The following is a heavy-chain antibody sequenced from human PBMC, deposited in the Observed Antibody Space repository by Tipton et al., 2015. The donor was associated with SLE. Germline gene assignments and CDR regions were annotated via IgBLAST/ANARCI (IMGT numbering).Heavy chain of an antibody. J-gene: IGHJ6*02. Sequence: TLSLTCTVSGGSVSFYYWSWIRQPPGKGLEWIGYIYNIGVTNYNPSLKSRVTISVDASKDQLSLRVNSVTAADTAVYYCARHHGSGWLYGLDVWGQGTTVTVSS. CDR2: IYNIGVT. V-gene: IGHV4-59*02. D-gene: IGHD6-19*01. CDR3: ARHHGSGWLYGLDV. CDR1: GGSVSFYY.